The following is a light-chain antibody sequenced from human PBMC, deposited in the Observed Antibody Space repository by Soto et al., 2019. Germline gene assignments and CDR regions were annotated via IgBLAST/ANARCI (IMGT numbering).Light chain of an antibody. J-gene: IGLJ2*01. CDR2: DNN. CDR1: SSNIRNNY. CDR3: GTWDSSLSTMV. V-gene: IGLV1-51*01. Sequence: QSVLTQPPSVSAAPGQKVTISCSGSSSNIRNNYVSWYQQLPGTAPKLLIYDNNKRPSGIPDRFSGSKSGTSATLGITGLQTGDEADYYCGTWDSSLSTMVFGGGTKVTVL.